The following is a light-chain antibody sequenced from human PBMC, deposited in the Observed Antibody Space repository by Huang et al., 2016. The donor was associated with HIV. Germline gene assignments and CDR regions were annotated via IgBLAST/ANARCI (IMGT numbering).Light chain of an antibody. V-gene: IGKV1-39*01. CDR1: QTISTF. CDR3: QQSYSAPWT. CDR2: ATS. J-gene: IGKJ1*01. Sequence: DIQMTQSPSSLSASVGDRVTITCRPSQTISTFLSWYQQRPGKAPKLLIYATSNFQSGVPARVSGSGSGTDFTLTITSLQPEDFATYYCQQSYSAPWTFGQGTKVEIK.